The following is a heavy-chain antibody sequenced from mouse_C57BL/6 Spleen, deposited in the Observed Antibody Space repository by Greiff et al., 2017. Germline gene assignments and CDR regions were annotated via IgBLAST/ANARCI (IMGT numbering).Heavy chain of an antibody. CDR3: ANPPAPPDPYAMDY. CDR2: FTMYSDAT. V-gene: IGHV1-49*01. Sequence: VVESGAELVRPGSSVKLSCKDSYFAFMASAMHWVKQRPGHGLEWIGSFTMYSDATEYSENFKGKATLTANTSSSTAYMELSSLTSEDSAVYYCANPPAPPDPYAMDYWGQGTSVTVSS. J-gene: IGHJ4*01. CDR1: YFAFMASA.